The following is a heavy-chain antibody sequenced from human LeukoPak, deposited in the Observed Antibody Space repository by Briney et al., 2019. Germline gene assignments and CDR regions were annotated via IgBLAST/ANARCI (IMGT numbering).Heavy chain of an antibody. J-gene: IGHJ4*02. CDR1: GFTFSSYA. D-gene: IGHD2-2*01. CDR3: ANHLACGSTSCPPFDS. CDR2: ISGSGGST. Sequence: GGSLRLSCAASGFTFSSYAMSWVRQAPGKGLEWVSAISGSGGSTDYADSVKGRFTISRDNSKNTLYLQMNSLRAEDTAVYYCANHLACGSTSCPPFDSWGQGTLVTVSS. V-gene: IGHV3-23*01.